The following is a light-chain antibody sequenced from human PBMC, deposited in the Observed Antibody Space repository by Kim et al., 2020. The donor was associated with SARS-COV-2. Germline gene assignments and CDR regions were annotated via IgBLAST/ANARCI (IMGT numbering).Light chain of an antibody. V-gene: IGKV3-20*01. J-gene: IGKJ1*01. CDR1: QSVSSNY. CDR3: QQYGSSRT. CDR2: GAS. Sequence: EIVLTQSPGTLSLSPGERATLSCRASQSVSSNYLAWYQQKPGQAPRLLIHGASSRAIGIPDRFSGDGSGTDFTLTISRLEPEDFAVYYCQQYGSSRTFGQGTKVDIK.